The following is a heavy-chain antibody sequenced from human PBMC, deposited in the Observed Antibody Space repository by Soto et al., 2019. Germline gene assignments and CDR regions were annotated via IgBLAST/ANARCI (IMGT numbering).Heavy chain of an antibody. CDR2: FSAYNGNT. CDR1: GYTFTSYG. V-gene: IGHV1-18*01. J-gene: IGHJ4*02. Sequence: QVRLVQSGAEVKKPGASVKVSCRASGYTFTSYGISWVRQAPGEGLVWMGWFSAYNGNTNYAQKLQGRVTMTTDTSTSLSYMDLRSLKSEDTAAYYCARGGPVAGFPRGYWGQGTLVTVSS. CDR3: ARGGPVAGFPRGY. D-gene: IGHD6-19*01.